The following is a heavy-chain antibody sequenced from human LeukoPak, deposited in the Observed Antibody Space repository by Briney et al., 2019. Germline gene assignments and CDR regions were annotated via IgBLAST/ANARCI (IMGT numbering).Heavy chain of an antibody. V-gene: IGHV3-48*04. J-gene: IGHJ4*02. Sequence: GGSLRLSCAASGFTFSSYSMNWVRQAPGKGLEWVSYISSSSSTIYYADSVKGRFTISRDNAKNSLYLQMNSLRAEDTAVYYCARVSLIVVVPAAVRSPYFDYWGQGTLVTVSS. CDR1: GFTFSSYS. D-gene: IGHD2-2*01. CDR2: ISSSSSTI. CDR3: ARVSLIVVVPAAVRSPYFDY.